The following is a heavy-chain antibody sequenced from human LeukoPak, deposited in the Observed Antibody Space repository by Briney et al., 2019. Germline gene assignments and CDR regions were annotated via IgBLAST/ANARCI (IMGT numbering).Heavy chain of an antibody. J-gene: IGHJ4*02. D-gene: IGHD3-22*01. CDR2: IYHSGST. CDR3: ARHGQDYYEMEDY. V-gene: IGHV4-38-2*01. Sequence: SETLSLTCAVSGYSISSGYYWGWIRQPPGKGLEWIGSIYHSGSTYYNPSLKSRVTISVDTSKNQFSLKLSSVTAAYTAVYYCARHGQDYYEMEDYWGQGTLVTVSS. CDR1: GYSISSGYY.